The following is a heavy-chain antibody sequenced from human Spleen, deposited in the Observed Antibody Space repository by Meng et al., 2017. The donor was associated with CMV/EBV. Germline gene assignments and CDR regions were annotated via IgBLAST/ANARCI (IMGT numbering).Heavy chain of an antibody. V-gene: IGHV3-30*04. CDR3: ARVGEGSGSYYYYYGMDV. D-gene: IGHD3-10*01. CDR1: GFTFSSYA. J-gene: IGHJ6*02. CDR2: ISYDGSNK. Sequence: GESLKISCAASGFTFSSYAMHWVRQAPGKGLEWVAVISYDGSNKYYADSVKGRFTISRDNSKNTLYLQMNSLRAEDTAVYYCARVGEGSGSYYYYYGMDVWGQGTTVTVSS.